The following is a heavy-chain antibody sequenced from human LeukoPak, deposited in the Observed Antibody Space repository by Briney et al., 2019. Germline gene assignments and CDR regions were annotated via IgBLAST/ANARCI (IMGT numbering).Heavy chain of an antibody. CDR2: IKQDGSEK. D-gene: IGHD2-2*01. V-gene: IGHV3-7*05. Sequence: GGSLRLSCAASGFTFSNYWVNWVRQAAGKGLEWVANIKQDGSEKYYVDSVKGRFTISRDNAKNSLYLQMNSLRAEDKDVYYCARGAVRYCSSSSCRMGYYGMDVWGQGTTVTVSS. CDR1: GFTFSNYW. CDR3: ARGAVRYCSSSSCRMGYYGMDV. J-gene: IGHJ6*02.